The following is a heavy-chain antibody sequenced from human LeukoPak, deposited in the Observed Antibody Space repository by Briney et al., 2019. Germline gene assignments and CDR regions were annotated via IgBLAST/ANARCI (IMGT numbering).Heavy chain of an antibody. J-gene: IGHJ4*02. CDR2: ISSSGSTI. CDR1: GFTFSSYE. D-gene: IGHD3-22*01. CDR3: AKDLYYYDSSGYP. Sequence: GGSLRLSCAASGFTFSSYEMNWVRQAPGKGLEWVSYISSSGSTIYYADSVKGRFTISRDNSKNTLYLQMNSLRAEDTAVYYCAKDLYYYDSSGYPWGQGTLVTVSS. V-gene: IGHV3-48*03.